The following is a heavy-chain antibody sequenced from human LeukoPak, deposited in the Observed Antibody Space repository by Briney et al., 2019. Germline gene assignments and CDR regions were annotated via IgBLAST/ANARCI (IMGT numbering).Heavy chain of an antibody. J-gene: IGHJ4*02. CDR2: IRSKAYGGTT. Sequence: PGGSLRLSCTASGFTFGDYAMSWVRQAPEKGLEWVGFIRSKAYGGTTEYAASVKGRFTISRDDSKSIAYLQMNSLKTEDTAVYYCTREYAQGGFDYWGQGTLVTVSS. CDR1: GFTFGDYA. CDR3: TREYAQGGFDY. D-gene: IGHD2-2*01. V-gene: IGHV3-49*04.